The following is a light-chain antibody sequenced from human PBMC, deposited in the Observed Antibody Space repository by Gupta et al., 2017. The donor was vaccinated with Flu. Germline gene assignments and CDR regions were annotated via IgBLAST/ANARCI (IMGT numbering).Light chain of an antibody. Sequence: SSSSSSGGDGVITSSRSKNGNSSLLSWYQQKPGNAPRLLIYRAFSMATGVPERFSGSGSGTDFTLTIRRLEPEDFAMYYCQQYGISVYTFGQGTKLEIK. CDR2: RAF. V-gene: IGKV3-20*01. J-gene: IGKJ2*01. CDR3: QQYGISVYT. CDR1: KNGNSSL.